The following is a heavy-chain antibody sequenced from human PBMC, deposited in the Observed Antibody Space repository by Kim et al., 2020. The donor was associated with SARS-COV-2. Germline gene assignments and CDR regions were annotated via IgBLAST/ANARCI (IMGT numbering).Heavy chain of an antibody. J-gene: IGHJ4*02. V-gene: IGHV3-23*01. CDR3: AKDQRSSSPLWSYFFDD. CDR2: ISGSGGST. D-gene: IGHD6-6*01. Sequence: GGSLRLSCAASGFTFNNFAMSWVRQAPGKGLEWVSAISGSGGSTYYSDSVKGRFTISRDISKNTLYLQMNSLRAEDTAVYYCAKDQRSSSPLWSYFFDDWGQGTLVTVSS. CDR1: GFTFNNFA.